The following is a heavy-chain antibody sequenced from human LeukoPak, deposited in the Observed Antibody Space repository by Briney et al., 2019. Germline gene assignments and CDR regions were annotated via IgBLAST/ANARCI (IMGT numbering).Heavy chain of an antibody. D-gene: IGHD6-25*01. CDR2: INPQSGGT. J-gene: IGHJ3*02. CDR3: ERVDRLYERTYPAGYDI. V-gene: IGHV1-2*02. Sequence: GASVKVSCKASGYKYIDYYIRWVRHAPGQGLEWMGWINPQSGGTRYAPKFQGRVTMSSDTSINTAYMELRTLRSDDTAVFYCERVDRLYERTYPAGYDIWGQGTRVTVSS. CDR1: GYKYIDYY.